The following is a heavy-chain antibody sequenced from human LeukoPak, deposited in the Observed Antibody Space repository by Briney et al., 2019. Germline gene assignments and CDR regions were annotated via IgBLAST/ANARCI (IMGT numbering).Heavy chain of an antibody. J-gene: IGHJ4*02. CDR3: ARVSSGWGGYFDY. CDR1: GVSISGSY. CDR2: IYYSGST. V-gene: IGHV4-59*12. D-gene: IGHD6-19*01. Sequence: SETLSITCTVSGVSISGSYWSWIRQLPGKGLEWIGYIYYSGSTNYNPSLKSRVTISVDKSKNQFSLKLSSVTAADTAVYYCARVSSGWGGYFDYWGQGTLVTVSS.